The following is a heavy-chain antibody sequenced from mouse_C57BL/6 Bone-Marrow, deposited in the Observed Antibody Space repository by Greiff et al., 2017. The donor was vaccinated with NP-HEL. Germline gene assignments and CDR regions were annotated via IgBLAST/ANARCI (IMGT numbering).Heavy chain of an antibody. CDR3: ARHFITTVVAYYYAMDY. D-gene: IGHD1-1*01. CDR1: GFNIKDYY. CDR2: IDPEDGET. Sequence: EVKLEESGAELVKPGASVKLSCTASGFNIKDYYMHWVKQRTEQGLEWIGRIDPEDGETKYAPKFQGKATITADTSSNTAYLQLSSLTSEDTAVYYCARHFITTVVAYYYAMDYWGQGTSVTVSS. J-gene: IGHJ4*01. V-gene: IGHV14-2*01.